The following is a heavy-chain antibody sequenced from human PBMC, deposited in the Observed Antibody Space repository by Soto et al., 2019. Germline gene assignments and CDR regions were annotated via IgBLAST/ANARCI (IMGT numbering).Heavy chain of an antibody. J-gene: IGHJ6*03. CDR1: GFTFSSYA. D-gene: IGHD2-15*01. Sequence: GGSLRLSCAASGFTFSSYAMSWVRQAPGKGLEWVSAISGSGGSTYYADSVKGRFTISRDNSKNTLYLQMNSLRAEDTAVYYCAKGYCSGGSCYFLYYYYMDVWGKGTTVTVSS. V-gene: IGHV3-23*01. CDR2: ISGSGGST. CDR3: AKGYCSGGSCYFLYYYYMDV.